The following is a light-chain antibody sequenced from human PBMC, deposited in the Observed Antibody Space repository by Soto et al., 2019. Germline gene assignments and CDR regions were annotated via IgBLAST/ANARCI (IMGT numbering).Light chain of an antibody. V-gene: IGLV1-40*01. CDR3: QSYDSSLTLYV. Sequence: QSVLTQPPSVSGAPGQRVTISCTGSSSNIGAGYDVHWYQQLPGTAPKLLIYGNSNRPSGVPDRFSGSKSGTSASLAITGLQAEDEAHYYCQSYDSSLTLYVFGTGTKLTVL. CDR2: GNS. J-gene: IGLJ1*01. CDR1: SSNIGAGYD.